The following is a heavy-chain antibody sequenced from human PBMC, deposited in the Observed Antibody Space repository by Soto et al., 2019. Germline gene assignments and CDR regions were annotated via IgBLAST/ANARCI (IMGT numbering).Heavy chain of an antibody. V-gene: IGHV3-30*18. CDR1: GFTFSSYG. J-gene: IGHJ6*02. CDR3: AKDEGGHSSSWYYYYYGMDV. D-gene: IGHD6-13*01. CDR2: ISYDGGNK. Sequence: GGSLRLSCAASGFTFSSYGMHWVRQAPGKGLEWVAVISYDGGNKYYADSVKGRFTISRDNSKNTLYLQMNSLRAEDTAVYYCAKDEGGHSSSWYYYYYGMDVWGQGTTVTVSS.